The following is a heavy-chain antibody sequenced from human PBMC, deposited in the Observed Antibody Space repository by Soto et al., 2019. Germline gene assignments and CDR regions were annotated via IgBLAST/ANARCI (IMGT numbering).Heavy chain of an antibody. D-gene: IGHD4-17*01. J-gene: IGHJ4*02. CDR2: ISGGSGNT. CDR1: GNTFTTYT. CDR3: ARDPVLEY. Sequence: QVQLVQSGAEVKKPGASVKLSCKASGNTFTTYTIHWIRQAPGQRLEWLGRISGGSGNTKYSQKFQGRVTITRNTSASTTYVELSSLISEDTAVYYCARDPVLEYWGQGTLVTVSS. V-gene: IGHV1-3*01.